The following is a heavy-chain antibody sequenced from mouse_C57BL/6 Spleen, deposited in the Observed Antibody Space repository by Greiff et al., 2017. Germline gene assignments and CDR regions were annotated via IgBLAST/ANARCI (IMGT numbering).Heavy chain of an antibody. D-gene: IGHD2-5*01. J-gene: IGHJ1*03. CDR1: GYTFTDYN. CDR3: ARNGNYYSNYRWYFDV. V-gene: IGHV1-18*01. Sequence: EVKLMESGPELVKPGASVKIPCKASGYTFTDYNMDWVKQSHGKSLEWIGDINPNNGGTIYNQKFKGKATLTVDKSSSTAYMELRSLTSEDTAVYYCARNGNYYSNYRWYFDVWGTGTTVTVSS. CDR2: INPNNGGT.